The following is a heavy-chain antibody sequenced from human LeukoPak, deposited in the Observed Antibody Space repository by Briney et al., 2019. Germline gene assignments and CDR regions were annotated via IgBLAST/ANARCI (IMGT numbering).Heavy chain of an antibody. Sequence: GGSLRLSCAASGFTFSSYAMHWVRQAPGKGLEWVAVISYDGSNKYYADSVKGRFTISRDNSKNTLYLQMNSLRAEDTAVYYCARGDFWSGYSIDYWGQGTLVIVSS. CDR3: ARGDFWSGYSIDY. CDR1: GFTFSSYA. D-gene: IGHD3-3*01. V-gene: IGHV3-30-3*01. J-gene: IGHJ4*02. CDR2: ISYDGSNK.